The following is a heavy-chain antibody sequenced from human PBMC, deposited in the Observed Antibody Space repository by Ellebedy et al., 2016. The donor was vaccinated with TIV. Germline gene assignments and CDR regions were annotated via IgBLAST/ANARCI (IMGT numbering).Heavy chain of an antibody. D-gene: IGHD2-15*01. CDR3: ARGSRPTLGYCSGGSCYRYAFDI. Sequence: SETLSLTXAVYGGSFSGYYWSWIRQPPGKGLEWIGEINHSGSTNYNPSLKSRVTISVDTSKNQFSLKLSSVTAADTAVYYCARGSRPTLGYCSGGSCYRYAFDIWGQGTMVTVSS. V-gene: IGHV4-34*01. J-gene: IGHJ3*02. CDR1: GGSFSGYY. CDR2: INHSGST.